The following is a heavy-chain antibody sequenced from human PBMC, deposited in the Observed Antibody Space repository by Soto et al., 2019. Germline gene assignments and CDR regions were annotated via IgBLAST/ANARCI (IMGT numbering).Heavy chain of an antibody. CDR1: GFTFSNFA. D-gene: IGHD3-22*01. CDR2: ISGTDDYT. J-gene: IGHJ4*02. CDR3: AKGLYYYDSSGYRVFDY. Sequence: GGSLRLSCAASGFTFSNFAMTWVRQAPGAGLEWVSSISGTDDYTYYADSVKGRFTISRDNARDTLFLHMHGLRADDTAVYYCAKGLYYYDSSGYRVFDYWGQGALVTVSS. V-gene: IGHV3-23*01.